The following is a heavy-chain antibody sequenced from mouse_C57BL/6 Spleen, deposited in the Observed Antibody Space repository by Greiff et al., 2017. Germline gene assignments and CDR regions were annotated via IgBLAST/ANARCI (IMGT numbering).Heavy chain of an antibody. CDR1: GFTFSDFY. V-gene: IGHV7-1*01. D-gene: IGHD2-3*01. Sequence: EAMLVESGGGLVQSGRSLRLSCATSGFTFSDFYMEWVRQAPGKGLEWIAASRNKANDYTTEYSASVKGRFIVSRDTSQSILYLQMNALRAEDTAIYYCARDAYDGYPFAYWGQGTLVTVSA. J-gene: IGHJ3*01. CDR2: SRNKANDYTT. CDR3: ARDAYDGYPFAY.